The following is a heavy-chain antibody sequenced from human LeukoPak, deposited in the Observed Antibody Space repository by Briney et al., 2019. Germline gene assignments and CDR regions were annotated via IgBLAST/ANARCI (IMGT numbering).Heavy chain of an antibody. CDR1: GFTSDDYA. Sequence: GGSLRLSCAASGFTSDDYAMHWVRQVPGKGLEWVSLISGNGGNTYYADSVKGRFTISRDNSKNSLYLQMNSLRTEDTALYYCAKDISNWNSRHFDYWGQGTLVTVSS. J-gene: IGHJ4*02. D-gene: IGHD1-7*01. CDR2: ISGNGGNT. CDR3: AKDISNWNSRHFDY. V-gene: IGHV3-43*02.